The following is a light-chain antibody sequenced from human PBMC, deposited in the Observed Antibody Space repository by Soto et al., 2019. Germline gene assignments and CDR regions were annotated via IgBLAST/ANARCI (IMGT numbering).Light chain of an antibody. CDR2: DVN. Sequence: QSALTQPRSVSGSPGQSVTISCTGTSSDVGGYNYVSWYQQHPGKAPKLMIYDVNKRPSGVPDRFSDSKSGNTASLTISGLQAADEADYYCCSYAGGWVFGGGTKLTVL. CDR1: SSDVGGYNY. V-gene: IGLV2-11*01. J-gene: IGLJ3*02. CDR3: CSYAGGWV.